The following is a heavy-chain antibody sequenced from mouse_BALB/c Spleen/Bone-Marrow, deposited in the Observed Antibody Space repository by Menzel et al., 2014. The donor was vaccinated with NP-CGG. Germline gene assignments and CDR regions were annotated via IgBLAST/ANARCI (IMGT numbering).Heavy chain of an antibody. J-gene: IGHJ4*01. CDR1: GYTFTSYW. CDR3: ARGNPLYAMDY. Sequence: QVHVKQSGAELAKPGASMKMSCKASGYTFTSYWMHWVEQRPGQGLEWIGYINPSTGYTDYNQKFNDKATLTADKSSSTAYMQLSSLTSKDSAVYYCARGNPLYAMDYWGQGTSVTVSS. CDR2: INPSTGYT. D-gene: IGHD2-1*01. V-gene: IGHV1-7*01.